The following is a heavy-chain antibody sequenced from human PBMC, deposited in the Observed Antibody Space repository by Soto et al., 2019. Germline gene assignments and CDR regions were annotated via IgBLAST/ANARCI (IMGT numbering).Heavy chain of an antibody. D-gene: IGHD3-10*01. CDR3: ARNTMVRGVRCAFEI. J-gene: IGHJ3*02. Sequence: QVQLVESGGGVVQPGRSLRLSCAASGFTFSSYAMHWVRQAPGKGLEWVAVISYDGSNKYYAASVKGRFTISRDNSKNTLYLQMSSVRAEDTAVYYCARNTMVRGVRCAFEIWGQGTMVTVSS. CDR1: GFTFSSYA. CDR2: ISYDGSNK. V-gene: IGHV3-30-3*01.